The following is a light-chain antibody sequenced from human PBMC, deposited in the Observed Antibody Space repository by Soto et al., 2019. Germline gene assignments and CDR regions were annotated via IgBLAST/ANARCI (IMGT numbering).Light chain of an antibody. Sequence: DIQVTQSPSSLSASVGDTVTITCRASQTITSYLNWYQQKPGKAPRLLIYAASALHTGVPSRFSGRGSGTDFRLIITNRPPDDFATYYCQQSHSTPLTFGGGTKVEVK. CDR2: AAS. J-gene: IGKJ4*01. CDR1: QTITSY. V-gene: IGKV1-39*01. CDR3: QQSHSTPLT.